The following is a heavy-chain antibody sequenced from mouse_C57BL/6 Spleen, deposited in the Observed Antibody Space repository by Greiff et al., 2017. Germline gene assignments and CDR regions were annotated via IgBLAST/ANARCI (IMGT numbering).Heavy chain of an antibody. CDR3: TTRTTVVDY. CDR1: GFNIKDDY. J-gene: IGHJ2*01. D-gene: IGHD1-1*01. V-gene: IGHV14-4*01. CDR2: IDPENGDT. Sequence: EVKLVESGAELVRPGASVKLSCTASGFNIKDDYMHWVKQRPEQGLEWIGWIDPENGDTEYASKFQGKATITADTSSNTAYLQLSSLTSEDTAVYYCTTRTTVVDYWGQGTTLTVSS.